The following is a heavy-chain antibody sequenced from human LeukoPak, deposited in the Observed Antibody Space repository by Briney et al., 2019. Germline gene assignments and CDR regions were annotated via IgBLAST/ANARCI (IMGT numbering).Heavy chain of an antibody. CDR2: IYYSGST. V-gene: IGHV4-31*03. J-gene: IGHJ4*02. D-gene: IGHD3-9*01. CDR1: GDAISSGGYY. CDR3: ARGAEIFTGCPYFDY. Sequence: SQTLSLTCSVSGDAISSGGYYWIWIRQHPGLDLEWIGYIYYSGSTYYNPSLKRRITISVDTSKHQFSLKLSSVTAADTAVYYCARGAEIFTGCPYFDYEGRGPVVTVSS.